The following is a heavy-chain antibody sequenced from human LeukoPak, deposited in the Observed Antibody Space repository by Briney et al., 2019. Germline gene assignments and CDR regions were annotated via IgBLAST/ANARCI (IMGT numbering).Heavy chain of an antibody. J-gene: IGHJ5*02. CDR2: ISSSSSTI. CDR1: GFTFSSHS. Sequence: GGSLRLSCAASGFTFSSHSMNWVRQAPGKGLEWVSYISSSSSTIYYADSVKGRFTISRDNAKNSLYLQMNSLRAEDTAVYYCARATVVVVTNWFDPWGQGTLVTVSS. CDR3: ARATVVVVTNWFDP. V-gene: IGHV3-48*01. D-gene: IGHD2-15*01.